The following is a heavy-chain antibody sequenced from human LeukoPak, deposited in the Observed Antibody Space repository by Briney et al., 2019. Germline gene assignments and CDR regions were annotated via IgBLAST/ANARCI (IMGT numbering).Heavy chain of an antibody. D-gene: IGHD3-22*01. J-gene: IGHJ4*02. Sequence: PGGSLRFSCVVSGFTFSGSAMHWVRQASGKGLEWVGRIRSKANNYATAYAASVKGRFTISRDDSKNTAYLQMNSLKTEDTAVYYCTGDNFDSSVKFDYWGQGTLVTVSS. CDR2: IRSKANNYAT. CDR3: TGDNFDSSVKFDY. CDR1: GFTFSGSA. V-gene: IGHV3-73*01.